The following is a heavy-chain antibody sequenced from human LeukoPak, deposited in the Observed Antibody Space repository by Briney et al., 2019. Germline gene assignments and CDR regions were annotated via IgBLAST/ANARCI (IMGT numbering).Heavy chain of an antibody. CDR2: VNHSGYT. D-gene: IGHD4-17*01. CDR1: GVSFSTYY. V-gene: IGHV4-34*01. J-gene: IGHJ4*02. Sequence: SETLSLTCDVSGVSFSTYYWSWIRQSPEKGLEWIGEVNHSGYTNYIPSLKGRVTISVDTSKNQFSLKLSSVTAADTAVYYCARQRYGSDYWGQGTLVTVSS. CDR3: ARQRYGSDY.